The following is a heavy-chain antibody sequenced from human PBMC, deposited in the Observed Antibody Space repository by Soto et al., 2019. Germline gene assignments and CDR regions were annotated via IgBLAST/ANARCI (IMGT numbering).Heavy chain of an antibody. CDR3: AKDDTDRLLCY. CDR1: ELNCSNLG. Sequence: PQRHPNKAFELNCSNLGMPRILLAPGKGLEWVSTISGSGGSTYYADSVKGRFTISRDNSKNTLYLQMNSLRAEVMAVYNCAKDDTDRLLCYWGEGTLGTVPS. J-gene: IGHJ4*02. V-gene: IGHV3-23*01. D-gene: IGHD2-2*02. CDR2: ISGSGGST.